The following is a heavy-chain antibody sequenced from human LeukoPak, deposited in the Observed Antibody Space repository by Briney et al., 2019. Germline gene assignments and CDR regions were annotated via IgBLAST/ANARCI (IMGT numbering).Heavy chain of an antibody. Sequence: GGSLRLSCAASGFTFSSYWMSWVRQPPGKGLEWVANIKEDGSEKYYVDSLKGRFTISRDNAKNSLYLQMNSLRAEDTAVYYCVRDSYSGDLDYWGQGTLVTVSS. V-gene: IGHV3-7*01. CDR2: IKEDGSEK. CDR3: VRDSYSGDLDY. CDR1: GFTFSSYW. D-gene: IGHD1-26*01. J-gene: IGHJ4*02.